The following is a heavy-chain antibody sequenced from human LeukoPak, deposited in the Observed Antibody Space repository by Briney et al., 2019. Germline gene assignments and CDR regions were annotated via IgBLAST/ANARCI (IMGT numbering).Heavy chain of an antibody. Sequence: GESLKISFQGSGYSFTTYLISWVRQMPGKGLEWMGRIDPSDSYTNYSPSFQGHVTISADKSISTAYLQWSSLKAADTAMYYCARHRSNGWFDPWGQGTLVTVSS. CDR2: IDPSDSYT. CDR3: ARHRSNGWFDP. V-gene: IGHV5-10-1*01. J-gene: IGHJ5*02. D-gene: IGHD4-11*01. CDR1: GYSFTTYL.